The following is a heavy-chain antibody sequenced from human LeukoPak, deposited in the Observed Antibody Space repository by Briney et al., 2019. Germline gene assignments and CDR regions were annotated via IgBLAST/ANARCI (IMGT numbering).Heavy chain of an antibody. V-gene: IGHV3-74*01. D-gene: IGHD1-26*01. CDR3: AKGGSYPIDY. CDR1: GFTFSSYW. CDR2: LNSDGSST. J-gene: IGHJ4*02. Sequence: GVALRHSCAASGFTFSSYWMHWVRQAPGKGLVWVSRLNSDGSSTGYADSVKGRFTISRDNAKNTLYLQMNSLRAEDTAVYYCAKGGSYPIDYWGQGALVTVSS.